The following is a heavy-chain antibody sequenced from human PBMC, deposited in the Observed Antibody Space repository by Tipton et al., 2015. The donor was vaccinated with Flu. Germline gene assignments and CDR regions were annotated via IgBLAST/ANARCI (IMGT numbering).Heavy chain of an antibody. V-gene: IGHV4-39*01. CDR1: GGSITSRYY. D-gene: IGHD6-19*01. J-gene: IGHJ4*02. Sequence: TLSLTCSVSGGSITSRYYWVWIRQSPGKGLEWIGSIYFSGSTYYNPSLKSRVTISVDTSENQFSLKMTSVTAGDTAMYYCVRRPQPVPGTLWYYFDSWGQGTLVTVSS. CDR2: IYFSGST. CDR3: VRRPQPVPGTLWYYFDS.